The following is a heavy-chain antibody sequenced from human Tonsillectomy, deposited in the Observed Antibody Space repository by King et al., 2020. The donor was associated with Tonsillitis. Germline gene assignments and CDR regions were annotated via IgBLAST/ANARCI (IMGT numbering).Heavy chain of an antibody. Sequence: QLVQSGAEVKKPGASVKVSCKASGYTFTGYFMHWVRQAPGQGLEWMGWINPNSGDTNYPQKFQGRVTMSRDTSISTAYMELSRLRSDDTAVYFCAKSGSSVELDYWGQGTLVTVSS. CDR2: INPNSGDT. J-gene: IGHJ4*02. CDR1: GYTFTGYF. D-gene: IGHD1-26*01. V-gene: IGHV1-2*02. CDR3: AKSGSSVELDY.